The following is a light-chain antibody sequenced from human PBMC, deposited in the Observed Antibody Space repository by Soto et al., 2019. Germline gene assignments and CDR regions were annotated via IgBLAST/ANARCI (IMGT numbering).Light chain of an antibody. CDR2: EVS. Sequence: QSALTQPASVSGSPGQSITISCTGTSSDVGSYNLVSWYQQYPGKAPKLMIYEVSYRPSGVSTRFSGSKSANTASLTISGRQAEDEAYYYCSSFPTSSTRVFGTGTKVTVL. CDR3: SSFPTSSTRV. V-gene: IGLV2-14*02. CDR1: SSDVGSYNL. J-gene: IGLJ1*01.